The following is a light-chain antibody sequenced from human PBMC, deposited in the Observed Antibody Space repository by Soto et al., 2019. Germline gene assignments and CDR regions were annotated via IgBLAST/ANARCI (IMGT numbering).Light chain of an antibody. CDR1: SSDVGNYNS. V-gene: IGLV2-23*02. J-gene: IGLJ1*01. Sequence: LTEPASMSGSPGQSITISCTGTSSDVGNYNSVSWYQQHPGKAPKLMIYEVSKRPSGVSNHFSGSKSGNTASLTISGLQAEDEADYYCCSYAGSSTFVFGTGTKVTVL. CDR3: CSYAGSSTFV. CDR2: EVS.